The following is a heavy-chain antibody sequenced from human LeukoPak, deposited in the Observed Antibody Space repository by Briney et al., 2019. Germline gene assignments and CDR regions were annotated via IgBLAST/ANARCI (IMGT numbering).Heavy chain of an antibody. Sequence: GGSLRLSCAASGFTFSNYAMSWVRRAPARGLEWVSSLRGDGETFYADSVKGRFTLSRDNSRNTVYLQLNNLRVEDTAVNYCAKASWVSNVDAVLWGQGTLVTVSS. J-gene: IGHJ4*02. CDR3: AKASWVSNVDAVL. D-gene: IGHD1-1*01. V-gene: IGHV3-23*01. CDR1: GFTFSNYA. CDR2: LRGDGET.